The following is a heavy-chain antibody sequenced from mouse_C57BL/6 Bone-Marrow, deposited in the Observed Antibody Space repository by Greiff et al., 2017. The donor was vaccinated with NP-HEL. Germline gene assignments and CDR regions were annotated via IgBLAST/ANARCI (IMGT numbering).Heavy chain of an antibody. V-gene: IGHV2-5*01. Sequence: VNLVESGPGLVQPSQSLSITCTVSGFSLTSYGVHWVRQSPGKGLEWLGVIWRGGSTDYNAAFMSRLSITKDNSKSQVFFKMNSLQADDTAIYYCAKNGVLRFGDFDYWGQGTTLTVSS. D-gene: IGHD1-1*01. CDR3: AKNGVLRFGDFDY. CDR1: GFSLTSYG. J-gene: IGHJ2*01. CDR2: IWRGGST.